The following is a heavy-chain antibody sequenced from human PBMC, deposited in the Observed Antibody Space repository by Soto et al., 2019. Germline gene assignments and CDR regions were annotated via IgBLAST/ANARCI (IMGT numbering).Heavy chain of an antibody. J-gene: IGHJ5*02. D-gene: IGHD2-15*01. CDR1: GGSISSYY. V-gene: IGHV4-59*01. CDR3: ARDYCSGGSCYFGFDP. Sequence: SETLSLTCTVSGGSISSYYWSWIRQPPGKGLEWIGYIYYSGSTNYNPSLKSRVTISVDTSKNQFSLKLSSVTAADTAVYYCARDYCSGGSCYFGFDPWGQGTLVTVSS. CDR2: IYYSGST.